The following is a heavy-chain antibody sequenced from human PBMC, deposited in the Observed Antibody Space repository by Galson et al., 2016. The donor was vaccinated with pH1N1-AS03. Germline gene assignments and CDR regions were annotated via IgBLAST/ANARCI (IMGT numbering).Heavy chain of an antibody. CDR3: ARDRLWSGDNEPFDL. D-gene: IGHD3-10*01. V-gene: IGHV3-9*01. J-gene: IGHJ3*01. CDR2: ISWNSGKL. CDR1: GFTFEDHA. Sequence: SLRLSCAASGFTFEDHAMHWVRQIPGRGLEWVSHISWNSGKLGCAASVNGRFTISRDNAKNSVYLQMNRLRLEDTALYYCARDRLWSGDNEPFDLWGQGTVVTVS.